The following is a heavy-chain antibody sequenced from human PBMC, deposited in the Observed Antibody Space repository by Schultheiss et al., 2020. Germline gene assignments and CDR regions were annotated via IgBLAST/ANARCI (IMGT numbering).Heavy chain of an antibody. D-gene: IGHD2-2*01. J-gene: IGHJ6*02. V-gene: IGHV4-39*01. CDR1: GGSISSYY. CDR2: IYYSGST. CDR3: ARQFCSSTSCYPYYYYGMDV. Sequence: SETLSLTCTVSGGSISSYYWSWIRQPPGKGLEWIGTIYYSGSTYFNPSLKNRVTISVNTSTDQFSLKLRSVTAADTAVYYCARQFCSSTSCYPYYYYGMDVWGQGTTVTVSS.